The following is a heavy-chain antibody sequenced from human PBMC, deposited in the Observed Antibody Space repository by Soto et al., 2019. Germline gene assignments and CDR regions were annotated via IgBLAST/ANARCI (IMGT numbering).Heavy chain of an antibody. CDR3: TTEDILTGYSPAVPFDY. V-gene: IGHV3-15*07. J-gene: IGHJ4*02. Sequence: GGSLRLSCAASGFTFSNAWMNWVRQAPGKGLEWVGRIKSKTDGGTTDYAAPVKGRFTISRDDSKNTLYLQMNSLKTEDTAVYYCTTEDILTGYSPAVPFDYWGQGTLVTVSS. CDR2: IKSKTDGGTT. D-gene: IGHD3-9*01. CDR1: GFTFSNAW.